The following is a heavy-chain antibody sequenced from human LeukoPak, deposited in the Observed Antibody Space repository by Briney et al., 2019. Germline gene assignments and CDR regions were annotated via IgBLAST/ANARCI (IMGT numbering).Heavy chain of an antibody. CDR2: SRNKANSYTT. D-gene: IGHD2-15*01. Sequence: GGSLRLSCAASGFTSSDHYMDWVRQAPGKGLEWVGRSRNKANSYTTEYAVSVKGRFTVSRDYSKNSLYLQMSSLKTEDTAVYYCARSGYCGGGTCYSDYFDYWGQGTLVTVSS. J-gene: IGHJ4*02. CDR1: GFTSSDHY. CDR3: ARSGYCGGGTCYSDYFDY. V-gene: IGHV3-72*01.